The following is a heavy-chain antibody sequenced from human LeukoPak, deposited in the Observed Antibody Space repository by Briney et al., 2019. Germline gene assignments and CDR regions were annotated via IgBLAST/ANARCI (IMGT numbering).Heavy chain of an antibody. J-gene: IGHJ6*03. CDR3: SRDFGEPTGYYMNV. CDR2: INPNSGDT. Sequence: ASVKVSCKASGYTFTGYYMHWVRQAPGQGLEWMGWINPNSGDTNYAQKFQGRVTMTRDTSISTAYMELSSLRSDDTAVYYCSRDFGEPTGYYMNVWGKGTTVTVSS. D-gene: IGHD3-3*01. CDR1: GYTFTGYY. V-gene: IGHV1-2*02.